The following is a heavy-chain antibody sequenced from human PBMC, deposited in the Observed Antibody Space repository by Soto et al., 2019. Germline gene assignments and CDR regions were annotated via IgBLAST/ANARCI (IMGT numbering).Heavy chain of an antibody. V-gene: IGHV3-7*03. J-gene: IGHJ2*01. D-gene: IGHD6-13*01. CDR1: GFTFSSYW. CDR3: ARGDSSSWYSNWYFDL. Sequence: VQLVESGGGLVQPGGSLRLSCAASGFTFSSYWMSWVRQAPGKGLEWVANIKQDGSEKYYVDSVKGRFTISRDNAKNSLYLQMNSLRAEDTAVYYCARGDSSSWYSNWYFDLWGRGTLVTVSS. CDR2: IKQDGSEK.